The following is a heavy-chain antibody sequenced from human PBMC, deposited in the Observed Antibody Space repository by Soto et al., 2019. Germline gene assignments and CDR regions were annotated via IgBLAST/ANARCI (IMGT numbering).Heavy chain of an antibody. J-gene: IGHJ4*01. D-gene: IGHD6-19*01. CDR3: AKEVEVAGDLDY. Sequence: GSLRLSCVASGFTFSTYGIHWVRQAPGKGLEWVGVISSDGKTKYYADSVKGRFTISRDNSKNTMYLQMASLRPEDTAVYYCAKEVEVAGDLDYWGHGTLVTVSS. CDR2: ISSDGKTK. CDR1: GFTFSTYG. V-gene: IGHV3-30*18.